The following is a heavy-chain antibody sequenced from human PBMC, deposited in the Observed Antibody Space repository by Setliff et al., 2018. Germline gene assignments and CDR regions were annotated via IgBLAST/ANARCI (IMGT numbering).Heavy chain of an antibody. CDR3: ARINFYVSSGHYYAPDY. CDR1: GYTFAGYY. D-gene: IGHD3-22*01. J-gene: IGHJ4*02. Sequence: ASVKVSCKASGYTFAGYYMHWVRQAPGQGLEWMGWISPYSGNTYYAPELQDRVTMTTDTSTSTAYMDLRSLRSDDSAVYYCARINFYVSSGHYYAPDYWGQGTLVTVSS. V-gene: IGHV1-18*04. CDR2: ISPYSGNT.